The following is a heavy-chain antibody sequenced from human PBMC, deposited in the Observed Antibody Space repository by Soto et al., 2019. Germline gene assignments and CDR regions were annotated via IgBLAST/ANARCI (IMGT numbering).Heavy chain of an antibody. J-gene: IGHJ4*02. Sequence: SETLSLTCTVSGGSISSGDYYWSWIRQPPGKGLEWIGYIYYSGSTYYNPSLKSRVTISVDTSKNQFSLKLSSVTAADTAVYYCARDGYYDSSGYRFDYWGQGTPVIVSS. CDR1: GGSISSGDYY. CDR2: IYYSGST. D-gene: IGHD3-22*01. CDR3: ARDGYYDSSGYRFDY. V-gene: IGHV4-30-4*01.